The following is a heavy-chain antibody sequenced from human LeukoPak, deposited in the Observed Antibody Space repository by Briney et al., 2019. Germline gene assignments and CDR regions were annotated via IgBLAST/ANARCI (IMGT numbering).Heavy chain of an antibody. CDR1: GFTFDDYV. CDR3: AKDLYGTSAYFDY. V-gene: IGHV3-43*02. CDR2: ISRDGGST. D-gene: IGHD2-2*01. Sequence: GGSLRLSCAASGFTFDDYVMHWVRQAPGQGLEWVSLISRDGGSTYYADSVKGRFTISRDNNKNSLYLQMNSLRTEDTALYYCAKDLYGTSAYFDYWGQGTLVTVSS. J-gene: IGHJ4*02.